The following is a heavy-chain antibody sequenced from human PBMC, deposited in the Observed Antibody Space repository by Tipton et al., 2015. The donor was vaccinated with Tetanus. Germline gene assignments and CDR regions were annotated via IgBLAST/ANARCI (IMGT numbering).Heavy chain of an antibody. CDR3: VRGRGLGAYSYGFEY. CDR2: VSYSGRT. CDR1: GGSVRSGSYY. D-gene: IGHD5-18*01. Sequence: TLSLTCTVSGGSVRSGSYYWNWIRQPPGKGLEWIGYVSYSGRTNSNYSLKSRITISQDTSKNQFSLRLTSVTAADTAVYYCVRGRGLGAYSYGFEYWGRGALVTVSS. V-gene: IGHV4-61*01. J-gene: IGHJ4*02.